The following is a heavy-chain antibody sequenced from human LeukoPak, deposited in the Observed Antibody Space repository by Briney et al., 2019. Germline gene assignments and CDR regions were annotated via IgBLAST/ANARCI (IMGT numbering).Heavy chain of an antibody. D-gene: IGHD6-6*01. Sequence: PGGSLRLSCAASGFTFSSYGMHWVRQAPGKGLEWVAFIRYDGSNKYYADSVKGRFTISRGNSKNTLYLQMNSLRAEDTAVYYCAKGSFPGLGSSSPDYWGQGTLVTVSS. CDR2: IRYDGSNK. CDR1: GFTFSSYG. J-gene: IGHJ4*02. V-gene: IGHV3-30*02. CDR3: AKGSFPGLGSSSPDY.